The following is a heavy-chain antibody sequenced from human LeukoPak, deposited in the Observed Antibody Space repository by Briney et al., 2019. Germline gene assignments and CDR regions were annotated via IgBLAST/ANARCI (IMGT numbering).Heavy chain of an antibody. CDR3: ARGTHIVVVPAAIVYFDY. V-gene: IGHV1-2*02. D-gene: IGHD2-2*02. CDR2: INPNSGGT. CDR1: GYTFTGYY. J-gene: IGHJ4*02. Sequence: ASVKVSCKASGYTFTGYYMHWVRQAPGQGLEWMGWINPNSGGTNYAQKFQGGVTMTRDTSISTAYMELSRLRSDDTAVYYCARGTHIVVVPAAIVYFDYWGQGTLVTVSS.